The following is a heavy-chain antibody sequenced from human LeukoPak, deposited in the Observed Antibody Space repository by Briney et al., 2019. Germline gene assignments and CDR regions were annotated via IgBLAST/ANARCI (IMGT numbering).Heavy chain of an antibody. CDR1: GYTFTSYY. CDR2: INPSGGST. Sequence: ASVKVSCKASGYTFTSYYMHWVRQAPGQGLEWMGIINPSGGSTSYAQKFQGRVTMTRDTSTSTVYIELSSLRSEDTAVYYCVRDPDWYYYYYGMDVWGQGTTVTVSS. CDR3: VRDPDWYYYYYGMDV. D-gene: IGHD3-9*01. J-gene: IGHJ6*02. V-gene: IGHV1-46*01.